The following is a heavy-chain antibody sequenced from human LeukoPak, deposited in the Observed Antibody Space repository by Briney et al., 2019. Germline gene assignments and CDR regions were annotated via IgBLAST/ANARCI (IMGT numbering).Heavy chain of an antibody. Sequence: SETLSLTCTVSGVSISSYYWSWIRQPPGKGLEWIGYIYYSGSTNYNPSPKSRVTISVDTSKNQFSLKLSSVTAADTAVYYCARQGLYDFWSANYYYGMDVWGQGTTVTVSS. CDR3: ARQGLYDFWSANYYYGMDV. D-gene: IGHD3-3*01. V-gene: IGHV4-59*08. CDR2: IYYSGST. CDR1: GVSISSYY. J-gene: IGHJ6*02.